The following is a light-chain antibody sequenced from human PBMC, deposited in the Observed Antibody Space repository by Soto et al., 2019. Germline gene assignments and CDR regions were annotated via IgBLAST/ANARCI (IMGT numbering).Light chain of an antibody. CDR1: SSDVGGYNF. V-gene: IGLV2-11*01. Sequence: QSALTQPRSVSGSPGQSVTISCTGTSSDVGGYNFVSWYLQHPGKAPKLMIYDVTKRPSGVPDRFSGSKYGNTASLTISGLRAEDEADYYCGSYAGSYTWVFGTGT. CDR3: GSYAGSYTWV. J-gene: IGLJ1*01. CDR2: DVT.